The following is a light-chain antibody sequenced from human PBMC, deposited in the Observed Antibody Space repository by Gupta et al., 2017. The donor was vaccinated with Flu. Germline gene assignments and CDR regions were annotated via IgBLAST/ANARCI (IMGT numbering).Light chain of an antibody. CDR1: SLRNTY. J-gene: IGLJ3*02. CDR2: SKN. Sequence: QTVRITCQGDSLRNTYASWYQQKQGQAPVLVIKSKNSRPSGTLAECLADSKGNTASWITMGAQAEDEADDYWNAGGSNAQHLWVFGGGTKLTVL. V-gene: IGLV3-19*01. CDR3: NAGGSNAQHLWV.